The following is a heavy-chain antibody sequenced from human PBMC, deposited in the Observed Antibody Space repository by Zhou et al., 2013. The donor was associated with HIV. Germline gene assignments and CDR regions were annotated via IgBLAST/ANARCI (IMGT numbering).Heavy chain of an antibody. J-gene: IGHJ4*02. CDR3: ARVPDAGGSQFDH. Sequence: QVQLVQSGAEVRKPRASVKVSCKASGYTFTNYDINWVRQAPGGGLEWMGRFDPEDRETTYRQRFQGRVTMTGDKSTDTAYFEATRLTADDTAVYYCARVPDAGGSQFDHWGQGTLVTVSS. V-gene: IGHV1-24*01. CDR1: GYTFTNYD. CDR2: FDPEDRET. D-gene: IGHD3-16*01.